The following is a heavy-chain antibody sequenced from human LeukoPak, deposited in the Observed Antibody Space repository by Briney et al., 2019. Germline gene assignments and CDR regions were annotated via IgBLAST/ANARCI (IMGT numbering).Heavy chain of an antibody. V-gene: IGHV4-39*01. Sequence: PSETLSLTCTVSGGSISSGAYYWGWIRQPPGKGLEWVGSIYYSGSTYYNPSLKSRVTISVDTSKNQFSLKLSSVTAADTAVYYCARHELTIFGVAYDYWGQGTLVTVSS. CDR1: GGSISSGAYY. CDR3: ARHELTIFGVAYDY. CDR2: IYYSGST. D-gene: IGHD3-3*01. J-gene: IGHJ4*02.